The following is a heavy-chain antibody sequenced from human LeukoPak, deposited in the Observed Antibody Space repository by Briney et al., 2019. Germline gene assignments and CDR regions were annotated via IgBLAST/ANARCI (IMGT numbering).Heavy chain of an antibody. Sequence: PSETLSLTCTVSGGSISNYYWSWIRQPAGKGLEWIGHIYTSGSPNYNPSLKSRVTISVDTSKNQFSLKLSSVTAADTAIYYYARAIVGAAGWFAPWGQGTLVTVSS. CDR2: IYTSGSP. V-gene: IGHV4-4*07. CDR1: GGSISNYY. J-gene: IGHJ5*02. CDR3: ARAIVGAAGWFAP. D-gene: IGHD1-26*01.